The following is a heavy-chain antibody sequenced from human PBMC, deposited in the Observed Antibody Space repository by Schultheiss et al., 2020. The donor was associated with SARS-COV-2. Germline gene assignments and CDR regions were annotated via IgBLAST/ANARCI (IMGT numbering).Heavy chain of an antibody. Sequence: ASVKVSCKASGYTFTSYGISWVRQAPGQGLEWMGGIIPIFGTANYAQKFQGRVTMTTDTSTSTAYMELRSLRSDDTAVYYCARVLIRGDGYKWSLEYWGQGTLVTVSS. CDR2: IIPIFGTA. D-gene: IGHD5-24*01. CDR1: GYTFTSYG. J-gene: IGHJ4*02. V-gene: IGHV1-18*01. CDR3: ARVLIRGDGYKWSLEY.